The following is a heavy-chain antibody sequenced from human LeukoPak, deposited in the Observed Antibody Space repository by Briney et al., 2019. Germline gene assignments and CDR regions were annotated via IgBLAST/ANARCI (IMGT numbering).Heavy chain of an antibody. J-gene: IGHJ4*02. Sequence: GASVKVSCKASGYTFTGYYMHWVRQAPGQGLEWTGWINPNSGGTNYAQKFQGRVTMTRDTSISTAYMELSRLRSDDTAVYYCARAHEYYDSSGYYFGYWGQGTLVTVSS. D-gene: IGHD3-22*01. CDR2: INPNSGGT. CDR1: GYTFTGYY. CDR3: ARAHEYYDSSGYYFGY. V-gene: IGHV1-2*02.